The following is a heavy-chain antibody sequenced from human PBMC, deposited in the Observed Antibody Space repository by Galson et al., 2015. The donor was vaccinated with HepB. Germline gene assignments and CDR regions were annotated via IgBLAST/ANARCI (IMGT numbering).Heavy chain of an antibody. J-gene: IGHJ4*02. Sequence: LRLSCAASGFTFSSYAMSWVRQAPGKGLEWVSAISGSGGSTYYADSVKGRFTISRDNSKNTLYLQMNSLRAEDTAVYYCAKGYGVGVTVTDYWGQGTLVTVSS. CDR1: GFTFSSYA. CDR3: AKGYGVGVTVTDY. V-gene: IGHV3-23*01. D-gene: IGHD4-17*01. CDR2: ISGSGGST.